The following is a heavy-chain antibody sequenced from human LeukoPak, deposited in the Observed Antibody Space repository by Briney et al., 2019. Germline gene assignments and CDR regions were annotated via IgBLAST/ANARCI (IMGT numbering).Heavy chain of an antibody. D-gene: IGHD7-27*01. Sequence: PGGSLRLSCVASGFTFIIYGMHSVRQAPGKGLEWVAVIWYDGINKDYAESVKGRFTISRDNSENTLYLQLNSLRGEDTAVYYCASELTGFDYWGQGTLVTVSS. CDR1: GFTFIIYG. CDR3: ASELTGFDY. V-gene: IGHV3-33*01. CDR2: IWYDGINK. J-gene: IGHJ4*02.